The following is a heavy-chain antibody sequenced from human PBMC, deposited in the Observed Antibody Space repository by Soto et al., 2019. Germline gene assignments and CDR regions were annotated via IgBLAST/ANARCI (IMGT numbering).Heavy chain of an antibody. D-gene: IGHD5-18*01. CDR1: GYSFTSYW. V-gene: IGHV5-10-1*01. CDR2: IDPSDSYT. CDR3: ASPRPGYSYGLHYGMDV. Sequence: PGESLKISCKGSGYSFTSYWISWVRQMPGKGLEWMGRIDPSDSYTNYSPSFQGHVTISADKSISTAYLQWSSLKASDTAMYYCASPRPGYSYGLHYGMDVWGQGTTVTVSS. J-gene: IGHJ6*02.